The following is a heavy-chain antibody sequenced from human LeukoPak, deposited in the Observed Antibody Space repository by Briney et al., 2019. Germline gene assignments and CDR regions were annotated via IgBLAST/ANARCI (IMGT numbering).Heavy chain of an antibody. Sequence: GESLKISCNSSGYIYTSYWIGWVRQMPGKGLEWMGIIYPGDSDTRYSPSFQGQVTISADKSISTAYLQWSSLKASDTAMYYCARAASDCSSTSCQIPGAYYFDYWGQGTLVTVSS. CDR2: IYPGDSDT. J-gene: IGHJ4*02. D-gene: IGHD2-2*01. CDR3: ARAASDCSSTSCQIPGAYYFDY. CDR1: GYIYTSYW. V-gene: IGHV5-51*01.